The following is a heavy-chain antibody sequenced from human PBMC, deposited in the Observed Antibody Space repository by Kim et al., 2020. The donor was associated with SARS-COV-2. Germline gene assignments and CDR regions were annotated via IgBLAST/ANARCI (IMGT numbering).Heavy chain of an antibody. Sequence: GGSLRLSCAASGFTFSSYAMSWVRQAPGKGLEWVSAISGSGGSTYYADSVKGRFTISRDNSKNTLYLQMNSLRAEDTAVYYCAKSYDILTGSLTRRYYYYYYGMDVWGQGTTVTVSS. D-gene: IGHD3-9*01. CDR2: ISGSGGST. J-gene: IGHJ6*02. CDR3: AKSYDILTGSLTRRYYYYYYGMDV. CDR1: GFTFSSYA. V-gene: IGHV3-23*01.